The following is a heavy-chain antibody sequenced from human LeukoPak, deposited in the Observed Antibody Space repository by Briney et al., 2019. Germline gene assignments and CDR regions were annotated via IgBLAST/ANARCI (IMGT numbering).Heavy chain of an antibody. Sequence: GGSLRLSCTASGFTFGDYAMSWVRQAPGKGLEWVGFIRSKAYGGTTEYAASVKGRFTISRDDSKSIAYLQMNSLKPEDTAVYYCTRDVLSDFWSGYSPVDYWGQGTLVTVSS. J-gene: IGHJ4*02. CDR1: GFTFGDYA. CDR2: IRSKAYGGTT. V-gene: IGHV3-49*04. D-gene: IGHD3-3*01. CDR3: TRDVLSDFWSGYSPVDY.